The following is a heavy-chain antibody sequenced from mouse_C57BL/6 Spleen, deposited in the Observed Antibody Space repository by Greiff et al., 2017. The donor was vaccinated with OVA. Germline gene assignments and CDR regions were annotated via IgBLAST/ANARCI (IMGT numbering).Heavy chain of an antibody. CDR2: IYPGSGST. Sequence: VQLKQPGAELVKPGASVKMSCKASGYTFTSYWITWVKQRPGQGLEWIGDIYPGSGSTNYNEKFKSKATLTVDTSSSTAYMQLSSLTSEDSAVYYCARSGGAQLQGPFDYWGQGTTLTVSS. D-gene: IGHD3-1*01. J-gene: IGHJ2*01. CDR1: GYTFTSYW. V-gene: IGHV1-55*01. CDR3: ARSGGAQLQGPFDY.